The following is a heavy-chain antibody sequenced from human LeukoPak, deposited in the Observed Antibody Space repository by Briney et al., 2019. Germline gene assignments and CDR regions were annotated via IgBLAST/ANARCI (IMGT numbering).Heavy chain of an antibody. CDR3: ARLECSIDSCQQIFY. J-gene: IGHJ4*02. V-gene: IGHV4-39*07. CDR2: MHYSGST. CDR1: GGSISSSSYY. D-gene: IGHD2-2*01. Sequence: PSETLSLTCTVSGGSISSSSYYWGWIRQPPGKGLEWIGSMHYSGSTYYNPSLKSRVTISIDTSKNQFSLKLTSVTAADTAVYYCARLECSIDSCQQIFYWGQGTLVTVSS.